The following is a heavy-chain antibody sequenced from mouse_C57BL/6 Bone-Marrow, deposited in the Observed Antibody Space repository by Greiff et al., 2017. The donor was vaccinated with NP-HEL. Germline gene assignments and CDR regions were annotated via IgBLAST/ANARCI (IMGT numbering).Heavy chain of an antibody. CDR1: GYTFTSYW. CDR2: IDPSDSYT. J-gene: IGHJ1*03. Sequence: QVQLQQPGAELVRPGTSVKLSCKASGYTFTSYWMHWVKQRPGQGLEWIGVIDPSDSYTNYNQKVKGKVTLSVDTSSSTAYMQLSSLTSEDSAVYYCARGGFITTVVAPYFDVWGTGTTVTVSS. CDR3: ARGGFITTVVAPYFDV. D-gene: IGHD1-1*01. V-gene: IGHV1-59*01.